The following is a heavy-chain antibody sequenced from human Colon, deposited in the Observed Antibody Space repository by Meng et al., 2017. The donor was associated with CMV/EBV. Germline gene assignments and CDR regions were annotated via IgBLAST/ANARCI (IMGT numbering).Heavy chain of an antibody. D-gene: IGHD2-2*01. V-gene: IGHV1-2*02. CDR2: INPNSGGT. Sequence: ASVKVSCKASGYTFTGYYMHWVRQARGQGLEWMGWINPNSGGTNYAQKFQGRVTMTRDTSISTAYMELSRLRSDDTAVYYCARSSTSCYGRCYYYYGMDVWGQGTTVTVSS. J-gene: IGHJ6*02. CDR1: GYTFTGYY. CDR3: ARSSTSCYGRCYYYYGMDV.